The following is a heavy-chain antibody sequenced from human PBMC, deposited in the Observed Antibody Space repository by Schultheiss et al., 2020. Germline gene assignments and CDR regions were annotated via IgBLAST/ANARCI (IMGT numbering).Heavy chain of an antibody. CDR2: IWYDGSNK. Sequence: GGSLRLSCAASGFTFSSYGMHWVRQAPGKGLEWVAVIWYDGSNKYYADSVKGRFTISRDNSKNTLYLQMNSLRAEDTAVYYCAKDGIYSSSWQKATYYYYYYMDVWGKGTTVTVAS. CDR1: GFTFSSYG. CDR3: AKDGIYSSSWQKATYYYYYYMDV. V-gene: IGHV3-30*02. D-gene: IGHD6-13*01. J-gene: IGHJ6*03.